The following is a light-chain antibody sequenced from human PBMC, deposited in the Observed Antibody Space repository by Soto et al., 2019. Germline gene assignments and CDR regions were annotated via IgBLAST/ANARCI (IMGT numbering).Light chain of an antibody. CDR1: TSDVGSYNY. Sequence: QSALTQPASVSGSPGQSITISCTGTTSDVGSYNYVSWYQKNPGKAPKLLVYDVSNRPSGVSNRFSGSKSGNTASLTISGLQPEDEADYYCSSYTGGSTLVFGGGTKVTVL. CDR2: DVS. V-gene: IGLV2-14*01. CDR3: SSYTGGSTLV. J-gene: IGLJ3*02.